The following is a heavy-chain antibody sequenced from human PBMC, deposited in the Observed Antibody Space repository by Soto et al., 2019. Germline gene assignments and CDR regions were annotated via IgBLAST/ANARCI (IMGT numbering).Heavy chain of an antibody. J-gene: IGHJ4*02. CDR1: GGSISSGNW. Sequence: QVQLQESGPGLVEPSWTLSLTCSVSGGSISSGNWWTWVRQPPGKGLEWIGEIYENQIHYNQSLKSPLTICTDESKNQFTLTVKSMTAADTTIYFCAIRHHPTLRATLHYWSQGTLVTVSS. CDR2: IYENQI. D-gene: IGHD4-17*01. CDR3: AIRHHPTLRATLHY. V-gene: IGHV4-4*02.